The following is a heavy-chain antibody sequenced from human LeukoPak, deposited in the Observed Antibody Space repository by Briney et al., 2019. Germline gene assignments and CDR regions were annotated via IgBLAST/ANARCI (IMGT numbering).Heavy chain of an antibody. J-gene: IGHJ6*03. D-gene: IGHD3-9*01. V-gene: IGHV3-48*03. CDR3: ARESRGYDILTGKYHRGYYSYYMDV. CDR2: ISSSGSTM. CDR1: GFTFSSYE. Sequence: PGGSLSLSCAASGFTFSSYEMNWVRQAPGKGLEWVSYISSSGSTMYYADSVKGRFTISRDNAKNSLYLQMNSLRAEDTAVYYCARESRGYDILTGKYHRGYYSYYMDVWGKGTTVTVSS.